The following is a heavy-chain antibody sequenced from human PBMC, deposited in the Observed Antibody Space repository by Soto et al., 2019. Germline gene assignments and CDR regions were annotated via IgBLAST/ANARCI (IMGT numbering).Heavy chain of an antibody. Sequence: QVQLVQSGAEVKKPGASVKVSCKASGYTFTSYGISWVRQAPGQGLEWMGWINAYNGNTNYAQKLQGRVTMTTDTSTRTAYMELRSLRSGDTAVYYCAGVVGVRGRTGWFDPWGQGALVTVSS. CDR1: GYTFTSYG. V-gene: IGHV1-18*01. CDR3: AGVVGVRGRTGWFDP. CDR2: INAYNGNT. J-gene: IGHJ5*02. D-gene: IGHD3-10*01.